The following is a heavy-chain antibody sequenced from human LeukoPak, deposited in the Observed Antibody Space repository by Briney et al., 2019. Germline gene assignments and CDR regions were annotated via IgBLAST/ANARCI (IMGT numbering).Heavy chain of an antibody. V-gene: IGHV1-8*01. D-gene: IGHD5-12*01. CDR1: GYTFTSYD. Sequence: ASVKVSCKASGYTFTSYDVNLVRQATGQGLEWMGWMNPNIGHAGYAQKFQGRVTMTRNTSISTAYMELSSVTSEDTAVYYCTRAQSGYHYYYGMDVWGQGTTVTVSS. CDR3: TRAQSGYHYYYGMDV. CDR2: MNPNIGHA. J-gene: IGHJ6*02.